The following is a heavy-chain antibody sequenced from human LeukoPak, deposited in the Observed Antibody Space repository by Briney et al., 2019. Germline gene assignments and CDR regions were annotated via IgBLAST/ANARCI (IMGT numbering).Heavy chain of an antibody. D-gene: IGHD4-17*01. Sequence: GGSLRLSCTASGFTFGDYAMSWFRQAPGKGVEGVGFIRSKAYGATTESAASVKRTFTISRDDSKSIAYLQMNSLKTEDTAVYYCTRDTVTMYYWGQGTLVTVSS. CDR3: TRDTVTMYY. J-gene: IGHJ4*02. V-gene: IGHV3-49*03. CDR2: IRSKAYGATT. CDR1: GFTFGDYA.